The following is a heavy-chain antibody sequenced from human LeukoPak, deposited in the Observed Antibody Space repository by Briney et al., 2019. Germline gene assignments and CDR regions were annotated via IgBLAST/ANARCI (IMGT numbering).Heavy chain of an antibody. J-gene: IGHJ5*02. CDR1: GGSISSYY. CDR3: ARGSGSYPQDNWFDP. V-gene: IGHV4-59*08. D-gene: IGHD3-10*01. CDR2: IYYSGST. Sequence: PSETLSLTCTVSGGSISSYYWSWIRQPPGKGLEWIGYIYYSGSTNYNPSLKSRVTISVDTSKNQFSLKLSSVTAADTAVYYCARGSGSYPQDNWFDPWGQGTLVTVSS.